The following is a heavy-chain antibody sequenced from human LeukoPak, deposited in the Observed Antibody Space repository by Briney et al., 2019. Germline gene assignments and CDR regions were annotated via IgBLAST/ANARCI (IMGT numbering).Heavy chain of an antibody. J-gene: IGHJ4*02. D-gene: IGHD3-3*01. Sequence: RGGSLRLSCVASGFTFGSHAMNWVRQAPGKGLEWVSSISRNSLYMYYADSLKGRFTISRDNAKNSLYLQMDSLRAEDTAVYYCARDKVGHDFWSGYSDFWGQGTLVTVSS. V-gene: IGHV3-21*06. CDR3: ARDKVGHDFWSGYSDF. CDR2: ISRNSLYM. CDR1: GFTFGSHA.